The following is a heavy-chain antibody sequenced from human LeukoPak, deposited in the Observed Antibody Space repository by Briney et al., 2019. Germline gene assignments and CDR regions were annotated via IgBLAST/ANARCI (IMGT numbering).Heavy chain of an antibody. CDR2: IYYSGSI. Sequence: PSETLSLTCTVSGGSITSRDYYWSWIRQPPGKGLEWIGYIYYSGSIYYNPSLKSRVTISVDTSKNQFSLKLSSVTAADTAVYYCARASFGAFDYWGQGTLVTVSS. V-gene: IGHV4-30-4*08. CDR1: GGSITSRDYY. CDR3: ARASFGAFDY. D-gene: IGHD3-16*01. J-gene: IGHJ4*02.